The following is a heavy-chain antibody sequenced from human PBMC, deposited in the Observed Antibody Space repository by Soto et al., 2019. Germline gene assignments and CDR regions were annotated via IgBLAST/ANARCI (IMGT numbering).Heavy chain of an antibody. V-gene: IGHV3-15*01. CDR3: TTDAYYDFWSGYLLSAFDI. J-gene: IGHJ3*02. CDR1: GFTFSNAW. CDR2: IKSKTDGGTT. D-gene: IGHD3-3*01. Sequence: EVQLVESGGGLVKPGGSLRLSCAASGFTFSNAWMSWVRQAPGKGLEWVGRIKSKTDGGTTDYAAPVKGRFTISRDDSKNTLYLQMNSLKTEDTALYYCTTDAYYDFWSGYLLSAFDIWGQGTMVTVSS.